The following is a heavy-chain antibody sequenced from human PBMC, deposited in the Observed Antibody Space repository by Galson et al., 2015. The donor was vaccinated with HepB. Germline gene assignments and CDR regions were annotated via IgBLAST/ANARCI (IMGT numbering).Heavy chain of an antibody. CDR1: GGSISGGGHY. Sequence: TLSLTCTVSGGSISGGGHYWSWIRQHPGKGLEWIGHIYDSGRTYFNPSLESRLTISVDTSKNQFSLKLSSVSAADTAVYYCARLDTPYYYMDVWGNGTTVTVSS. J-gene: IGHJ6*03. V-gene: IGHV4-31*03. CDR3: ARLDTPYYYMDV. CDR2: IYDSGRT. D-gene: IGHD5-18*01.